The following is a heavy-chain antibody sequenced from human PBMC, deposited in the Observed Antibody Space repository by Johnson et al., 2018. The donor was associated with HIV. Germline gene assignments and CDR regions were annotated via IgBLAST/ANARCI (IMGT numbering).Heavy chain of an antibody. CDR1: GFSFDEYD. CDR2: INWNGGTP. V-gene: IGHV3-20*04. D-gene: IGHD3-22*01. Sequence: EVQLVESGGGVARPGGSLRLSCEASGFSFDEYDMTWVRQPPGKGLEWVSGINWNGGTPVSADAGKGRFTIARDNAKKSLYLQMNSLRVEDTALYYCARATYYYDTSGYLTRPRAFDVWGQGTIVTVSS. CDR3: ARATYYYDTSGYLTRPRAFDV. J-gene: IGHJ3*01.